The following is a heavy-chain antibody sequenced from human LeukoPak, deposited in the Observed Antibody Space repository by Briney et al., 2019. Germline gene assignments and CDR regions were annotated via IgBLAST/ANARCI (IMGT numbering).Heavy chain of an antibody. Sequence: APVKVSCKASGYTFTSYGISWVRQAPGQGLEWMGWISAYNGNTNYAQKLQGRVTMTTDTSTSTAYMELRSLRSDDTAVYYCARVRDYDFWSGYDAFDIWGQGTMVTVSS. CDR3: ARVRDYDFWSGYDAFDI. CDR2: ISAYNGNT. D-gene: IGHD3-3*01. V-gene: IGHV1-18*01. CDR1: GYTFTSYG. J-gene: IGHJ3*02.